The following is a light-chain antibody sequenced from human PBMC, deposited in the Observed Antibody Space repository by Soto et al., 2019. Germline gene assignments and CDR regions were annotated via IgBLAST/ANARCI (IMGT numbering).Light chain of an antibody. V-gene: IGKV1-5*03. CDR2: KAS. J-gene: IGKJ2*01. CDR3: QQYNSSPYT. Sequence: DIQMTQSPSTLSASVGDRVTITCRASQSISSWLAWYQQKPGKAPKLLIYKASSLESGVPSRFSGSGSGTEFTLTISSLQHDDFATYYCQQYNSSPYTFGQGTKLEIK. CDR1: QSISSW.